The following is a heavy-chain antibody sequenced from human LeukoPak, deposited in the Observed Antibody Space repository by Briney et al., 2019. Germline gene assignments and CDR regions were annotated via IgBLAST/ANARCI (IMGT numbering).Heavy chain of an antibody. D-gene: IGHD3-10*01. CDR3: ARLTLGEKYLDY. CDR2: IYTSGST. J-gene: IGHJ4*02. V-gene: IGHV4-61*02. Sequence: PSQTLSLTCTVSGGSISSGSYYWSWIRQPAGKGLEWIGRIYTSGSTNYNPSLKSRVTISVDTSKNQFSLKLSSVTAADTAVYYCARLTLGEKYLDYWGQGTLVTVSS. CDR1: GGSISSGSYY.